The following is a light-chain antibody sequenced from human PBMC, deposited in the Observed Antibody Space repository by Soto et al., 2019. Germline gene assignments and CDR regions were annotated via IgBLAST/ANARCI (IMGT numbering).Light chain of an antibody. CDR3: QQRSDWLT. Sequence: EMVMTQSPATLSVSPGERATLSCVASQSVSSNLAWYQHKPGQAPRLLIYDASYRATGVPARFSGGGSGTDFTLSISSLEPEDFAVYYCQQRSDWLTFGGGTKVDIK. CDR2: DAS. CDR1: QSVSSN. J-gene: IGKJ4*01. V-gene: IGKV3-11*01.